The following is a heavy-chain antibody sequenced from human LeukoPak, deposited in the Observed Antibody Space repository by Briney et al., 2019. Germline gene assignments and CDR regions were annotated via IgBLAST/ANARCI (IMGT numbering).Heavy chain of an antibody. D-gene: IGHD6-19*01. CDR3: ASASGY. CDR1: GDSISSDY. V-gene: IGHV4-4*07. J-gene: IGHJ4*02. CDR2: IYTTGSA. Sequence: SETLSLTCSVSGDSISSDYWSWIRQLAGKGLEWIGRIYTTGSANYNPSLKSRVTMSVDMSKNQFSLKLSSVTAADTAVYYCASASGYWGQGTLVTVSS.